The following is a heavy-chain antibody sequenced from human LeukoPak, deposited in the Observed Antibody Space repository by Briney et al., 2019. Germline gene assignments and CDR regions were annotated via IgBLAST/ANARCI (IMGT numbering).Heavy chain of an antibody. CDR1: GGSFSGYY. V-gene: IGHV4-34*01. J-gene: IGHJ6*04. CDR2: INHSGST. CDR3: ARGYSLGGGVLSNYYYYYGMDV. Sequence: TSETLSLTCAVYGGSFSGYYWSWIRQPPGKGLEWIGEINHSGSTNYNPSLKSRVTISVDTSKNQFSLKLSSVTAADTAVYYYARGYSLGGGVLSNYYYYYGMDVWGKGTTVTVSS. D-gene: IGHD3-16*01.